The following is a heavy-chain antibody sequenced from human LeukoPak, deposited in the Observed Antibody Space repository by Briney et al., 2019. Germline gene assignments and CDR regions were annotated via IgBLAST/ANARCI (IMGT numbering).Heavy chain of an antibody. CDR1: GFTFDDYA. CDR2: ISWNSGSI. J-gene: IGHJ4*02. CDR3: AKDRLDSGSYYPDY. D-gene: IGHD1-26*01. Sequence: GGSLRLSCAASGFTFDDYAMHWVRQAPGKGLEWVSGISWNSGSIGYADSVKGRFTISRDNSKNTLYLQMNSLRAEDTAVYYSAKDRLDSGSYYPDYWGQGTLVTVSS. V-gene: IGHV3-9*01.